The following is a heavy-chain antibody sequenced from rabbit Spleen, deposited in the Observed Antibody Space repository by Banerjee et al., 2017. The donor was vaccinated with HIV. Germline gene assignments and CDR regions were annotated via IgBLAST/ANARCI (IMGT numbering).Heavy chain of an antibody. CDR3: VRDVAPKFSL. CDR2: IDPVFGIT. J-gene: IGHJ4*01. Sequence: QEQLVESGGGLVQPGGSLKLSCKASGFDFSSYGVSWVRQAPGKGLEWICYIDPVFGITYSANLVNRRFTISSHNPQTTLFQQLSRLTAAATATYFCVRDVAPKFSLWGPGTLVTVS. CDR1: GFDFSSYG. D-gene: IGHD4-1*01. V-gene: IGHV1S47*01.